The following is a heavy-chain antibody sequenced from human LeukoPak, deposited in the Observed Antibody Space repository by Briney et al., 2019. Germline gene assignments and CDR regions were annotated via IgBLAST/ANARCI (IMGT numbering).Heavy chain of an antibody. J-gene: IGHJ4*02. Sequence: SETLSLTCAVHGESFSDYYWIWIRQPPGRGLEWIGEIDQSGSTNYSPSLKSRVTISEDTSKNQFSLTLNSVTAADTAVYYCARGGGAAPGNWGQGTLVTVSS. D-gene: IGHD6-13*01. V-gene: IGHV4-34*01. CDR1: GESFSDYY. CDR3: ARGGGAAPGN. CDR2: IDQSGST.